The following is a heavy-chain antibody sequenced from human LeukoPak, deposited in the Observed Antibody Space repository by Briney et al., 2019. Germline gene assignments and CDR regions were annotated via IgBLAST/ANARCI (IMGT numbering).Heavy chain of an antibody. J-gene: IGHJ4*02. D-gene: IGHD3-10*01. CDR1: GFTFSSYA. Sequence: GGSLRLSCAASGFTFSSYAMSWVRQAPGKGLEWVSAISGSGGSTYYADSVKGRFTISRDNSKNTLYLQMNSLRAEDTAVYYCAKDPPHYGSGSYYNVRYFDYWGQGTLVTVSS. V-gene: IGHV3-23*01. CDR2: ISGSGGST. CDR3: AKDPPHYGSGSYYNVRYFDY.